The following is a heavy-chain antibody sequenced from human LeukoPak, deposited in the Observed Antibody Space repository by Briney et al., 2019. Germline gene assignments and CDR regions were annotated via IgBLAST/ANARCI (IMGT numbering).Heavy chain of an antibody. CDR2: ISAYNGNT. CDR3: ARDGRAIVVVPAALEDYYYYYMDV. J-gene: IGHJ6*03. CDR1: GYTFTIYG. V-gene: IGHV1-18*01. D-gene: IGHD2-2*01. Sequence: ASVKVSCKASGYTFTIYGISWVRQAPGQGLEWMGWISAYNGNTNYAQKLQGRVTMTTDTSTSTAYMELRSLRSDDTAVYYCARDGRAIVVVPAALEDYYYYYMDVWGKGTTVTVSS.